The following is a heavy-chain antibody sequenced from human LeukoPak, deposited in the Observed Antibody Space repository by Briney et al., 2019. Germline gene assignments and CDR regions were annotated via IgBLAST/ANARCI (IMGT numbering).Heavy chain of an antibody. CDR1: GGTFSSYA. D-gene: IGHD3-10*01. J-gene: IGHJ5*02. CDR2: INTNTGNP. V-gene: IGHV7-4-1*02. CDR3: ARDLRFGPTYWFDP. Sequence: ASVKVSCKASGGTFSSYAISWVRQAPGQGLEWMGWINTNTGNPTYAQGFTGRFVFSLDTSVSTAYLQISSLKAEDTAVYYCARDLRFGPTYWFDPWGQGTLVTVSS.